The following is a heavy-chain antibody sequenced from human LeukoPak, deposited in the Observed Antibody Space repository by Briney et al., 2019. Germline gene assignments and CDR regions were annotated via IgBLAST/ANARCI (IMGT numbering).Heavy chain of an antibody. CDR2: IYYSGST. Sequence: SETLSLTCNVFGGSIGSSNCYWGWIRQPPGKGLEWIGSIYYSGSTYYNPSLKSRVTISVDTSNNQFSLKVRSATATDTAVYYCARLFYDDSSGPPSWGQGTLVTVSS. D-gene: IGHD3-22*01. V-gene: IGHV4-39*01. J-gene: IGHJ5*02. CDR1: GGSIGSSNCY. CDR3: ARLFYDDSSGPPS.